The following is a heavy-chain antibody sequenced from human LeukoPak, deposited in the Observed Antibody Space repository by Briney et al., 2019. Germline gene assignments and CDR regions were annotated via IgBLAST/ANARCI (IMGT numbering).Heavy chain of an antibody. D-gene: IGHD1-7*01. CDR1: GFTFSDYA. J-gene: IGHJ4*02. CDR3: ARDYWWNYDY. V-gene: IGHV3-30-3*01. Sequence: GRSLRLSCAASGFTFSDYAMHWVRQAPGKGLEWVAVISKDGSDKYYPGSVRGRFTISRDNTKNTIYLQMDSLRAEDTAIYYCARDYWWNYDYWGQGTLVTVSS. CDR2: ISKDGSDK.